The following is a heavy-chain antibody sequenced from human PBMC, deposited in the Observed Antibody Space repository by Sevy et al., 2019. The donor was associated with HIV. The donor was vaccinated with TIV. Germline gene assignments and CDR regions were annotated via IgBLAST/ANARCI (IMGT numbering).Heavy chain of an antibody. Sequence: GGSLRLSCAASGFTFSSYSMNWVRQAPGKGLEWVSSISSSSSYIYYADSVKGRFTISRDNAKNSLSLQMNSLRAEDTAVYYCARAIVVVVAADYFDYWGQGTLVTVSS. CDR3: ARAIVVVVAADYFDY. J-gene: IGHJ4*01. D-gene: IGHD2-15*01. CDR2: ISSSSSYI. CDR1: GFTFSSYS. V-gene: IGHV3-21*01.